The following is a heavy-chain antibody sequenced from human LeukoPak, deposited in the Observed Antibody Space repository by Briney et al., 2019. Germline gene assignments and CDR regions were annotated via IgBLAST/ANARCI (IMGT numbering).Heavy chain of an antibody. CDR2: IYARDSDT. CDR3: ARVGKGIAVAGTPFDY. Sequence: ESLKISCRGSGCSFTRYWIGWVREMPLKGLEWIGSIYARDSDTRYSPSFQGQVTISADKSISTAYLQWSSLKASDTAMYYCARVGKGIAVAGTPFDYWGQGTLVTVSS. V-gene: IGHV5-51*01. J-gene: IGHJ4*02. CDR1: GCSFTRYW. D-gene: IGHD6-19*01.